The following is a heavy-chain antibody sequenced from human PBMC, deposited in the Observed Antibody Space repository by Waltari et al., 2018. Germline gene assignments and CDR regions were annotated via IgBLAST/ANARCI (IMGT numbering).Heavy chain of an antibody. CDR1: GYTFPSFG. CDR3: ALYSSIAAPYGAFDI. V-gene: IGHV1-18*01. J-gene: IGHJ3*02. CDR2: ISAYNGNT. D-gene: IGHD6-6*01. Sequence: QVQLVQSGAEVKKPGASVKVSCKASGYTFPSFGISWVRQAPGQGLEWMGWISAYNGNTNYAQKLQGRVTMTTDTSTSTAYMELRSLRSDDTAVYYCALYSSIAAPYGAFDIWGQGTMVTVSS.